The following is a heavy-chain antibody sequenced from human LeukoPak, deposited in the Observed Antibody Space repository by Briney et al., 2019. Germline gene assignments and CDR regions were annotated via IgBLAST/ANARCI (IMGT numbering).Heavy chain of an antibody. J-gene: IGHJ6*02. V-gene: IGHV4-59*06. CDR2: IYYSGST. Sequence: SETLSLTCTVSGGSISSYYWSWIRQHPGKGLEWIGYIYYSGSTYYNPSLKSRVTISVDTSKNQFSLKLSSVTAADTAVYYCARDLAPAFRFGELLGGYYGMDVWGQGTTVTVSS. D-gene: IGHD3-10*01. CDR3: ARDLAPAFRFGELLGGYYGMDV. CDR1: GGSISSYY.